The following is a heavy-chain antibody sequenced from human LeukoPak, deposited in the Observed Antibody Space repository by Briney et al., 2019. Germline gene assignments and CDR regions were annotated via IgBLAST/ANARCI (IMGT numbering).Heavy chain of an antibody. Sequence: ASVRVSCKTSGYTFIGYYIHWVRQAPGHGLEWMGWINPNSGDTSYAQKIQDWVTMTRDTSINTAFMELSRLKSDDTAVYYCARDPGLDGSSHDYWGQGTLVTVSS. CDR3: ARDPGLDGSSHDY. V-gene: IGHV1-2*04. D-gene: IGHD1-26*01. J-gene: IGHJ4*02. CDR2: INPNSGDT. CDR1: GYTFIGYY.